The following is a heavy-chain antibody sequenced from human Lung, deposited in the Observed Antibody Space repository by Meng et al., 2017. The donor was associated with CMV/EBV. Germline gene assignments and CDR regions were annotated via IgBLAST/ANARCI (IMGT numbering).Heavy chain of an antibody. CDR2: IWYDGSNK. CDR3: AKTLDY. Sequence: RGRRLSWAGAGSTFSSYGMHWVRQAPGKGLEWVAVIWYDGSNKYYADSVKGRFTISRDNSKNTLYLQMNSLRAEDTAVYYCAKTLDYWGQGTLVTVSS. J-gene: IGHJ4*02. CDR1: GSTFSSYG. V-gene: IGHV3-33*06.